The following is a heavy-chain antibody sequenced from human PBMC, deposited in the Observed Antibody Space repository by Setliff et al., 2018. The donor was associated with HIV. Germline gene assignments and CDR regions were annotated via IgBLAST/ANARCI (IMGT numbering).Heavy chain of an antibody. Sequence: ASVKVSCKASGYTFTSYYMHWVRQAPGQGLEWMGIINPSGGSTNYAQKFQGRVTMTRDTSTSTVYMDLRSLRSDDTAMYYCAREKYGDKFDYWGQGTLVTVSS. D-gene: IGHD2-8*01. CDR1: GYTFTSYY. CDR3: AREKYGDKFDY. CDR2: INPSGGST. V-gene: IGHV1-46*01. J-gene: IGHJ4*02.